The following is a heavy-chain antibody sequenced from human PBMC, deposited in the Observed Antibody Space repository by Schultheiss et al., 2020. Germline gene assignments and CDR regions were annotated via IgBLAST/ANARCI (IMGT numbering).Heavy chain of an antibody. J-gene: IGHJ6*02. CDR1: GDSISSNY. V-gene: IGHV4-59*12. CDR2: IYYSGST. CDR3: ARVSEVHMDV. Sequence: SATLSLTCVVSGDSISSNYLWSWIRQPPGKGLEWIGYIYYSGSTNYNPSLKSRVTMSVDTSKNQFSLKLSSVTAADTAVYYCARVSEVHMDVWGQGTTVTVSS.